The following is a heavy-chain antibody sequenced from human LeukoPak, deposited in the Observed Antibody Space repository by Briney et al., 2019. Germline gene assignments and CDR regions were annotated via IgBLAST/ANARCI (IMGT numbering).Heavy chain of an antibody. J-gene: IGHJ6*02. CDR1: GYSFSSYG. Sequence: GRSLRLSCAASGYSFSSYGMQWVRQAPGKGLEWVSVIYSGGSTDYADSVKGRVTISRDNSKNTVYLQMNSLRAEDTAVYYCAREKYDSGGYLYGMDVWGQGTTVTVSS. V-gene: IGHV3-NL1*01. CDR3: AREKYDSGGYLYGMDV. D-gene: IGHD3-10*01. CDR2: IYSGGST.